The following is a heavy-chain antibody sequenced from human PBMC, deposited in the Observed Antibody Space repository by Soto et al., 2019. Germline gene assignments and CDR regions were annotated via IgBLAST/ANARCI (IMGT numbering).Heavy chain of an antibody. V-gene: IGHV1-46*01. Sequence: ASVKVSCKASGYPFTSYYMHWVRQAPGQGLEWMGIINPSGGSTSYAQKFQGRVTMTRDTSTSTVYMELSSLRSEDTAVYYCARGHGYCRGGSCYDRASEYFQHWGQGTLVTVSS. CDR1: GYPFTSYY. J-gene: IGHJ1*01. CDR3: ARGHGYCRGGSCYDRASEYFQH. D-gene: IGHD2-15*01. CDR2: INPSGGST.